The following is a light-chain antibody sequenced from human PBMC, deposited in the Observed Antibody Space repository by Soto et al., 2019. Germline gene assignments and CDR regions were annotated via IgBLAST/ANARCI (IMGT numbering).Light chain of an antibody. CDR1: QSVSS. CDR2: GAS. J-gene: IGKJ4*01. V-gene: IGKV3-15*01. Sequence: EIVMTQPPATLSVSPGDRATLSCRASQSVSSIAWYQQKPGQPPRLLIYGASRRATNIPARFSGGGSDTEFTLTISTLQSEDFAVYYCQYYDNWRLSFGGGTKVDIK. CDR3: QYYDNWRLS.